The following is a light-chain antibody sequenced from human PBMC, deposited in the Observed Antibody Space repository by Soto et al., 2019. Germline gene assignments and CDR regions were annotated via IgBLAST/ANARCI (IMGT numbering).Light chain of an antibody. CDR1: GSDIGRYNH. CDR2: EVT. V-gene: IGLV2-14*01. J-gene: IGLJ1*01. CDR3: SSYTSTTTYV. Sequence: QAVVTQPASVSGSPGQSITISCTGTGSDIGRYNHVSWYQQHPGKAPKLIIYEVTNRPSGVSHRFSGSKSGNTASLTISGLQPEDEADYFCSSYTSTTTYVFATVTKLTVL.